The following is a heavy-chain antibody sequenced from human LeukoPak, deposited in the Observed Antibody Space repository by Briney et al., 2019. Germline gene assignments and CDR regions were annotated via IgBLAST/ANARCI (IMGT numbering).Heavy chain of an antibody. D-gene: IGHD1-26*01. CDR1: GFTVSGTY. CDR3: AKVSVGAKGRPFDY. Sequence: GGSLRLSCAASGFTVSGTYMTWVRQAPGKGLEWVSLIYRSGRTYYADSVKGRFTISRDNSKNTLDLQMNSLRAEDTAIYYCAKVSVGAKGRPFDYWGQGTLVTVSS. CDR2: IYRSGRT. V-gene: IGHV3-66*01. J-gene: IGHJ4*02.